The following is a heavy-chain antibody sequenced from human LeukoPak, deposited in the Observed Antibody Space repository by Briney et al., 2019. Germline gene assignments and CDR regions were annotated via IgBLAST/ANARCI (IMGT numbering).Heavy chain of an antibody. CDR3: ARASIAVAGRIYDP. CDR2: IIPIFGTA. D-gene: IGHD6-19*01. J-gene: IGHJ5*02. CDR1: GGTFSSYA. V-gene: IGHV1-69*05. Sequence: ASVKVSCKASGGTFSSYAISWVRQAPGQGLEWMGRIIPIFGTANYAQKFQGRVTITTDESTSTAYMELSSLRSEDTAVCYCARASIAVAGRIYDPWGQGTLVTVSS.